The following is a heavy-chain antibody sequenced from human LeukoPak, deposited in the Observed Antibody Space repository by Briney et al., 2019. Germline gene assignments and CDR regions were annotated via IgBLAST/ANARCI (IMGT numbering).Heavy chain of an antibody. CDR3: ARDSGFWSGYSRYNWFDP. V-gene: IGHV1-2*02. J-gene: IGHJ5*02. CDR2: TNPNSGGT. D-gene: IGHD3-3*01. Sequence: ASVKVSCKASGYTFTGYYMHWVRQAPGQGPEWMGWTNPNSGGTNYAQKFQGRVTMTRDTSISTAYMELSRLRSDDTAVYYCARDSGFWSGYSRYNWFDPWGQGTLVTVSS. CDR1: GYTFTGYY.